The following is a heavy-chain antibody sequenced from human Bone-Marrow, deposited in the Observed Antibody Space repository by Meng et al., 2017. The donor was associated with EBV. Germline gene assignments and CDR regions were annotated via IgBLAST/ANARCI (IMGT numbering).Heavy chain of an antibody. V-gene: IGHV2-5*02. Sequence: QFPLRESGSTLAKPTQTSPLTCTFSGFSISTRGVGVGWIRPPPGKALEWLALIYWDDYKRYSQSLKSRLTITKDTSKNQVVLTMTNMDPVDTATYYCAHRRDDYTNYWYFDLWGRGTLVTVSS. D-gene: IGHD4-11*01. CDR2: IYWDDYK. J-gene: IGHJ2*01. CDR3: AHRRDDYTNYWYFDL. CDR1: GFSISTRGVG.